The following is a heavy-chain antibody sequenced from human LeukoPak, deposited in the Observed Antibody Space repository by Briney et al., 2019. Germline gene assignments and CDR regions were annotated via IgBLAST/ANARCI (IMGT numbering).Heavy chain of an antibody. CDR2: INHSGST. CDR1: GGSFSGYY. Sequence: SETLSLTCAVYGGSFSGYYWSWIRQPPGKGLEWIGEINHSGSTNYNPSLKSRVTISVDTSKNQFSLKLSPVTAADTAVYYCARGPRITMVRGVNRDFQHWGQGTLVTVSS. D-gene: IGHD3-10*01. J-gene: IGHJ1*01. V-gene: IGHV4-34*01. CDR3: ARGPRITMVRGVNRDFQH.